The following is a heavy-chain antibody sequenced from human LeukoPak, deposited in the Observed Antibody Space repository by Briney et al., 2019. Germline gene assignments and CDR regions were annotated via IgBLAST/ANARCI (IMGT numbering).Heavy chain of an antibody. D-gene: IGHD2-21*02. V-gene: IGHV1-2*02. J-gene: IGHJ4*02. CDR2: INPNSGGT. CDR3: ARASGGDWSLDY. CDR1: GYTFTGYY. Sequence: ASVKVSCKASGYTFTGYYMHWVGQAPGQGLEWMGWINPNSGGTNYAQKFQGRVTMTRDTSISTAYMELSRLRSDDTAVYYCARASGGDWSLDYWGQGTLVTVSS.